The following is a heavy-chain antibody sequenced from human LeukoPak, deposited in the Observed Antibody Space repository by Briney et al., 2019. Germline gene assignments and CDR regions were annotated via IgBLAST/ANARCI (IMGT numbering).Heavy chain of an antibody. CDR3: AKRKTSLTGYCPSWDY. CDR2: IRGSGSST. CDR1: GFTFSSYV. J-gene: IGHJ4*02. D-gene: IGHD3-9*01. V-gene: IGHV3-23*01. Sequence: PGGSLRLSCAASGFTFSSYVMSWVRQAPGKGLEWVSDIRGSGSSTYYADSVKGRLTISRDNSKNTLYLQMNSLRAEDTAVYYCAKRKTSLTGYCPSWDYWGQGTLVTVSS.